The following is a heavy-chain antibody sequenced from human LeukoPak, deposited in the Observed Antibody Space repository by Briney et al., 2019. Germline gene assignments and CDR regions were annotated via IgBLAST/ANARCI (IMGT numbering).Heavy chain of an antibody. Sequence: GGSLRLSCAASGFTFSSFWMSWVRQAPGKGPEWVANIKEDGSEKYYLDSVKGRFTISRDNSKNTLYLQMNSLRAEDTAVYYCARENIVVVPAARVLYMDVWGKGTTVTVSS. J-gene: IGHJ6*03. D-gene: IGHD2-2*01. CDR3: ARENIVVVPAARVLYMDV. CDR2: IKEDGSEK. CDR1: GFTFSSFW. V-gene: IGHV3-7*01.